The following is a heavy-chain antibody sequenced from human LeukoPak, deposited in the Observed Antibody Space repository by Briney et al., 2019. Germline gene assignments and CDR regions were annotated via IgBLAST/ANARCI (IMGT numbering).Heavy chain of an antibody. CDR2: ISSSSSYT. CDR3: ARGPISSLAFDY. D-gene: IGHD3-16*02. Sequence: GGSLRLSCAASGFTFSDYYMNWIRQAPGKGLEWVSYISSSSSYTNYADSVKGRFTISRDNAKNSLYLQMNSLRAEDTAVYYCARGPISSLAFDYWGQGTLVTVSS. V-gene: IGHV3-11*05. CDR1: GFTFSDYY. J-gene: IGHJ4*02.